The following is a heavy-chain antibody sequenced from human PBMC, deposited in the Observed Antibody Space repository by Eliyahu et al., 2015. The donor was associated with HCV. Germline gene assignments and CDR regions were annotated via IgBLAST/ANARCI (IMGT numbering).Heavy chain of an antibody. CDR3: AKSIGRGGAGFDYYFFYMDV. Sequence: QVQLVESGGGVVQPGRSLRLFCSASGFTFXGDAXNWVRQAPGKGLGGVAVISSDGSKKYYADSVKGRFTISRDNSRNTLYLQMSSLRPEDTAVYYCAKSIGRGGAGFDYYFFYMDVWGTGTTVTVSS. D-gene: IGHD2-21*01. CDR2: ISSDGSKK. V-gene: IGHV3-30*18. CDR1: GFTFXGDA. J-gene: IGHJ6*03.